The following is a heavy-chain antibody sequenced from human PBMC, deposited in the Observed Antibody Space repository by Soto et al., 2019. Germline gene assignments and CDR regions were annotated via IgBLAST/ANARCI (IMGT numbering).Heavy chain of an antibody. D-gene: IGHD2-2*01. V-gene: IGHV4-31*03. CDR2: IYYSGST. CDR3: ARGVVVPAAIRLWYFDL. CDR1: GGSISSGGYY. J-gene: IGHJ2*01. Sequence: QVQLQESGPGLVKPSQTLSLTCTVSGGSISSGGYYWSWIRQHPGKGLEWIGYIYYSGSTYYNPSLKSRVTISVDTSKNQFSLKLSSVTAADTAVYYCARGVVVPAAIRLWYFDLWGRGTLVTVSS.